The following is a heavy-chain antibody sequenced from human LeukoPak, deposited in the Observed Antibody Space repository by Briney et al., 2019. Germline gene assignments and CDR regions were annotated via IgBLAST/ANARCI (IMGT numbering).Heavy chain of an antibody. CDR2: MHPRGVAT. CDR1: DHTFSGYY. D-gene: IGHD4-11*01. CDR3: ATSTGYRNTWGAFDI. J-gene: IGHJ3*02. Sequence: ASVKVSCKVSDHTFSGYYMHWVRQAPGQGLEWMGWMHPRGVATNYAQKFRGRVTLTGDTSNTAYMELGSLLSDDTAVYYCATSTGYRNTWGAFDIWGQGTLLIVSS. V-gene: IGHV1-2*02.